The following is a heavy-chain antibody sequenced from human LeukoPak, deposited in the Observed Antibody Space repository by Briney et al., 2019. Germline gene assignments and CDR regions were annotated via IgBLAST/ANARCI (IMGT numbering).Heavy chain of an antibody. Sequence: GGSLRLSCAASGFTFSSYAMSWVRQAPGKGLEWVSAISGSGGSTYYADSVKGRFTISRDNSKNTLYLQMSSLRAEDTAVYYCAKARCSSTSCYFGWFDPWGQGTLVTVSS. CDR3: AKARCSSTSCYFGWFDP. D-gene: IGHD2-2*01. CDR1: GFTFSSYA. CDR2: ISGSGGST. V-gene: IGHV3-23*01. J-gene: IGHJ5*02.